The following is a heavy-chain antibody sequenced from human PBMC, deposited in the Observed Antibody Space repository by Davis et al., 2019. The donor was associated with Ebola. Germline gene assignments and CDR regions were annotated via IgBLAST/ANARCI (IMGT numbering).Heavy chain of an antibody. D-gene: IGHD1-26*01. CDR1: GGTFSSYA. Sequence: SVKVSCKASGGTFSSYAISWVRQAPGQGLEWMGGIIPIFGTANYAQKFQGRVTITADKSTSTAYMELSSLRSEDTAVYYCARPIFREYSGSYPYYYGMDVWGQGTTVTVSS. V-gene: IGHV1-69*06. CDR3: ARPIFREYSGSYPYYYGMDV. CDR2: IIPIFGTA. J-gene: IGHJ6*02.